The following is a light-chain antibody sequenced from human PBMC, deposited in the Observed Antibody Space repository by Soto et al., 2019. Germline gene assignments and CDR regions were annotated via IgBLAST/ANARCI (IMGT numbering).Light chain of an antibody. CDR3: QVWHRRSDHYV. CDR1: NIGNIN. J-gene: IGLJ1*01. Sequence: SYELAQPPSMSVAPGQTATITCGGDNIGNINVHWYQQRPGQAPILVVYNDDDRPSEIPARFSGSNSGNTATLTISRVEAGDEADYYCQVWHRRSDHYVFGTGTKVTVL. CDR2: NDD. V-gene: IGLV3-21*02.